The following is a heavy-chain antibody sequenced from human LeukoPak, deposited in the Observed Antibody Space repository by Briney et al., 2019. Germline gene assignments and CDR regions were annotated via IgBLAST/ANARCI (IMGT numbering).Heavy chain of an antibody. Sequence: SVKVSCKASGGTFSSYAISWVRQAPGQGLEWMGRIIPILGIANYAQKSQGRVTITADKSTSTAYMELSSLRSEDTAVYYCAGRNMVRGVLNFDYWGQGTLVTVSS. D-gene: IGHD3-10*01. V-gene: IGHV1-69*04. J-gene: IGHJ4*02. CDR2: IIPILGIA. CDR3: AGRNMVRGVLNFDY. CDR1: GGTFSSYA.